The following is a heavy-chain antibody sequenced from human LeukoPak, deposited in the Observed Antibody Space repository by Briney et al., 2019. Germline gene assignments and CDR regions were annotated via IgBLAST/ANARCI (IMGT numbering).Heavy chain of an antibody. Sequence: PGGSLRLSCAASGFTFSSYSMNWVRQAPGKGLEWVSYISSSSSTIYYADSVKGRFTISRDNAKNSLYLQMNSLRDEDTAVYYCARDRAAAGTDYYYYYMDVWGKGTTVTVSS. D-gene: IGHD6-13*01. CDR2: ISSSSSTI. V-gene: IGHV3-48*02. CDR1: GFTFSSYS. CDR3: ARDRAAAGTDYYYYYMDV. J-gene: IGHJ6*03.